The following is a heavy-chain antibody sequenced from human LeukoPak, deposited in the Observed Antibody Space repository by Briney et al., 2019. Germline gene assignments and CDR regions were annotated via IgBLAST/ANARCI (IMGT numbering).Heavy chain of an antibody. Sequence: PSETLSLTCTVSGGSISSGGYYWSWIRQPPGKGLEWIGYIYYSGSTNYNPSLKSRVTISVATSKNQFSLKLSSVTAADTAVYYCASYDWYFDYWGRGTLVTVSS. CDR1: GGSISSGGYY. D-gene: IGHD3-16*01. CDR3: ASYDWYFDY. CDR2: IYYSGST. J-gene: IGHJ4*02. V-gene: IGHV4-61*08.